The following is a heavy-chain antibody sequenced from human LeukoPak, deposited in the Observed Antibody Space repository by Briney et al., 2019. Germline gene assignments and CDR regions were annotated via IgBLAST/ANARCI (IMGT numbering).Heavy chain of an antibody. Sequence: SVKVSCKASGGTFSSYAISWVRQAPGQGLEWMGRIIPILGIANYAQKFQGRVTITADKSTSTAYMELSSLRSEGTAVYYCARTAGSGWLSYWGQGTLVTVSS. J-gene: IGHJ4*02. V-gene: IGHV1-69*04. D-gene: IGHD6-19*01. CDR1: GGTFSSYA. CDR2: IIPILGIA. CDR3: ARTAGSGWLSY.